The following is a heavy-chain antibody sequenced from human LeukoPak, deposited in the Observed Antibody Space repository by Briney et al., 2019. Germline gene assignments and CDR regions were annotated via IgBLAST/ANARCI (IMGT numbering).Heavy chain of an antibody. V-gene: IGHV3-23*01. Sequence: PGGSLRLSCAASGFTFSSYAMSWVRQAPGKGLEWVSAISGSGGSTYYADSVKGRFTISRDNSKNTLYLQMNSLRAEDTAVYYCAKDWDSAYYYYGMDVWGQGTTVTVSS. D-gene: IGHD1-26*01. J-gene: IGHJ6*02. CDR1: GFTFSSYA. CDR3: AKDWDSAYYYYGMDV. CDR2: ISGSGGST.